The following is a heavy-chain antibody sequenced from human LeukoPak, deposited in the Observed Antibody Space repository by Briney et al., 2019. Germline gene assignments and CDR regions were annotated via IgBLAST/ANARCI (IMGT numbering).Heavy chain of an antibody. D-gene: IGHD3-10*01. J-gene: IGHJ6*03. V-gene: IGHV3-48*03. CDR1: GFTFSSYE. Sequence: GGSLRLSCAASGFTFSSYEMNWVRQAPGKGLEWVSYISSSGSTIYYADSVKGRFTISRDNAKNSLYLQMNSLRAEDTAVYYCARDGPSIIRGVIRGAVAYYYYYMDVWGKGTTVTISS. CDR2: ISSSGSTI. CDR3: ARDGPSIIRGVIRGAVAYYYYYMDV.